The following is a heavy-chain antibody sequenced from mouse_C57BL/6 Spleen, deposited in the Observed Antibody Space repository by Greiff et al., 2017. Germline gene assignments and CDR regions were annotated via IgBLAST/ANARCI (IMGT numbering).Heavy chain of an antibody. D-gene: IGHD1-1*01. CDR2: INPNNGGT. CDR3: AGGSSPYYFDY. V-gene: IGHV1-26*01. Sequence: VQLQQSGPELVKPGASVKISCKASGYTFTDYYMNWVKQSHGKSLEWIGDINPNNGGTSYNQKFKGKATLTVDKSSSTAYMELRSLTSEDSAVYYCAGGSSPYYFDYWGQGTTLTVS. J-gene: IGHJ2*01. CDR1: GYTFTDYY.